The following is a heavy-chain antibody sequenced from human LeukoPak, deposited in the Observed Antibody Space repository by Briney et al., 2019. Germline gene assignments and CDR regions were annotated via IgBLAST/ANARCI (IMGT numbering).Heavy chain of an antibody. CDR3: QKSSDYYYGMDV. J-gene: IGHJ6*02. CDR2: IILIFGTA. V-gene: IGHV1-69*13. CDR1: GGTFSSYA. D-gene: IGHD3-10*01. Sequence: SVKVSCKASGGTFSSYAISWVRQAPGQGLEWMGGIILIFGTANYAQKFQGRVTITADESTSTAYMELSSLRSEDTAVYYCQKSSDYYYGMDVWGQGTTVTVSS.